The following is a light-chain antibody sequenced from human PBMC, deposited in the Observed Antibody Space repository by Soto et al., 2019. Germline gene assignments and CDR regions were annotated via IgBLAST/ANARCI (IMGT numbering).Light chain of an antibody. Sequence: IQMTQSPSTLSASVGDRVTITCRASLTVGPWLAWYQQKPGKAPKLLIYKASNLQSGVPSRFSGSGSGTEFTLTISRLQPDDFATYYGQQYNSWTFGQGTKVEFK. J-gene: IGKJ1*01. CDR3: QQYNSWT. CDR2: KAS. V-gene: IGKV1-5*03. CDR1: LTVGPW.